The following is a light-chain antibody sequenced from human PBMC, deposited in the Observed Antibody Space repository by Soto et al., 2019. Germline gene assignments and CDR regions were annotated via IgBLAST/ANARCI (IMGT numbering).Light chain of an antibody. CDR3: ETWATNTWV. J-gene: IGLJ3*02. CDR2: VEGSGSY. CDR1: SGRSSNI. Sequence: QLVLTQSSSASASLGSSVKLTCSLNSGRSSNIIAWHQKQPGKAPQYLMKVEGSGSYNKGSGVPDRFSGSSSGGDRYLTISNLQSEDEADYYCETWATNTWVFGGGTKVTVL. V-gene: IGLV4-60*03.